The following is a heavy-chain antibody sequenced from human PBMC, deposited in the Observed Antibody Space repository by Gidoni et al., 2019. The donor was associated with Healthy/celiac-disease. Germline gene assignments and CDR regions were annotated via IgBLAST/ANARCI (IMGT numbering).Heavy chain of an antibody. CDR2: MYSGGST. D-gene: IGHD2-2*01. J-gene: IGHJ3*02. V-gene: IGHV3-53*01. CDR1: VFTVMSYY. CDR3: AREGAVVAPI. Sequence: EVQLVESGGGLIQPGGSLRLSCAASVFTVMSYYMSWVSQAQGKGLEWVSGMYSGGSTFYADSVKGRLTISRENSKNTMYLQMNSLRAEDTAVYYCAREGAVVAPIWGQGTMVTVSS.